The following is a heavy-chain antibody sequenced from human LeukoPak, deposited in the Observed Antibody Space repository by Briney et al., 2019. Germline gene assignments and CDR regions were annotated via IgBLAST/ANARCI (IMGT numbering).Heavy chain of an antibody. J-gene: IGHJ4*02. CDR3: AKDLRIAVADSY. Sequence: GGSLRLSCVASGFTFSSYAMSWVRQAPGKGLEWVSVITNSGGSTYYADSVKGRFTISRDNSKNTLYLQMNSLRAEDTAVYYCAKDLRIAVADSYWGQGTLVTVSS. CDR1: GFTFSSYA. D-gene: IGHD6-19*01. V-gene: IGHV3-23*01. CDR2: ITNSGGST.